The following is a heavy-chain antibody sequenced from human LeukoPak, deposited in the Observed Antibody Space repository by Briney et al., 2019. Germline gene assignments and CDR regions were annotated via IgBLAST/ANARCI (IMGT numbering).Heavy chain of an antibody. V-gene: IGHV3-30*03. J-gene: IGHJ4*02. CDR1: GFTFSSYG. CDR2: ISYDGSNK. CDR3: ARDLGPTAMEEYSFGY. D-gene: IGHD5-18*01. Sequence: PGGSLRLSCAASGFTFSSYGMHWVRQAPGKGLEWAAVISYDGSNKYYADSVKGRFTISRDNSKNTLYLQMNSLRAEDTAVYYCARDLGPTAMEEYSFGYWGQGTLVTVSS.